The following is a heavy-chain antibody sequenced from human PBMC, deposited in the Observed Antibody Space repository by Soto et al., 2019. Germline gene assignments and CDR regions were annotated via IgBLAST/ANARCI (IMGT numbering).Heavy chain of an antibody. CDR3: ARDKDLEPTVWGY. J-gene: IGHJ4*02. V-gene: IGHV4-31*02. CDR2: IYYSGAT. CDR1: GDSMATGGHY. D-gene: IGHD7-27*01. Sequence: QVHLQESGPGLVRPSETLSLSCSVSGDSMATGGHYYNWIRHLPGKGLEWIGYIYYSGATHYSPSLRPRATISIDTFKNQFSLRLISVTAADTALYFCARDKDLEPTVWGYWCQGVQVTVSS.